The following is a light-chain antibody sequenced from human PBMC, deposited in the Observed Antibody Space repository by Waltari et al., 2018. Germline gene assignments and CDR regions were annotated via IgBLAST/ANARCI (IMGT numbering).Light chain of an antibody. Sequence: QSAPIQHRAVSRSPGQSVIISCTGASSDVGAYGYVSWYQQPPCKAPTLIIYDFNNRPSGVPDRFSGSKSGNTASLTISGLQAEDEADYYCCSYAGNYANYVFGTGTKLT. CDR2: DFN. CDR1: SSDVGAYGY. CDR3: CSYAGNYANYV. V-gene: IGLV2-11*01. J-gene: IGLJ1*01.